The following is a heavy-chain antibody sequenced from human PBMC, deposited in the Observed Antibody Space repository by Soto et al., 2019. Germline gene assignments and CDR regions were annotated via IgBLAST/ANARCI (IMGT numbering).Heavy chain of an antibody. CDR2: IWYDGSNK. D-gene: IGHD5-18*01. J-gene: IGHJ5*02. CDR3: ARDRVRRDTEFRWSLFDP. Sequence: QVQLVESGGGVVQPGRSLRLSCAASGFTFSSYGMHWVRQAPGKGLEWVAVIWYDGSNKYYADSVKGRFTISRDNSKNTLYLQMNSLRAEDTAVYYCARDRVRRDTEFRWSLFDPWGQGTLVTVSS. V-gene: IGHV3-33*01. CDR1: GFTFSSYG.